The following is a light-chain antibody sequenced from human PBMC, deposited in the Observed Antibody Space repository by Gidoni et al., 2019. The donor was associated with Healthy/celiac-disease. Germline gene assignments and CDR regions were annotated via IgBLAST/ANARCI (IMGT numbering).Light chain of an antibody. Sequence: SSELTQDPAVSVALGQTVRITCQGDSLRSYYASWYQQKPGQAPVLVIYGKNNRPSGIPDRFSGSRSGTPASLTLTGAQAEDEADYYCNSRDSSGNHHVFGTGTKVTVL. CDR1: SLRSYY. CDR3: NSRDSSGNHHV. J-gene: IGLJ1*01. CDR2: GKN. V-gene: IGLV3-19*01.